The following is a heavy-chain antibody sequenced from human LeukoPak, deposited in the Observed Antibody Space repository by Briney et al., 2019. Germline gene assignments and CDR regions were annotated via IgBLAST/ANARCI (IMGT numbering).Heavy chain of an antibody. CDR1: GFTFSSYG. CDR3: AKNEPYYYDSSGLWSYFDY. J-gene: IGHJ4*02. CDR2: IRYDGSNK. D-gene: IGHD3-22*01. V-gene: IGHV3-30*02. Sequence: GGSLRLSCAASGFTFSSYGMHWVRQAPGKGLEGVAFIRYDGSNKYYADSVKGRFTISRDNSKNTLYLQMNSLRAEDTAVYYCAKNEPYYYDSSGLWSYFDYWGRGTLVTVSS.